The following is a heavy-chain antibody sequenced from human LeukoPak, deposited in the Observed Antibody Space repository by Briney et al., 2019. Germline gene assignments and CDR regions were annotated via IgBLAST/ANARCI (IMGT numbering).Heavy chain of an antibody. CDR1: GGTFSSYA. CDR2: IIPIFGTA. D-gene: IGHD5-18*01. Sequence: ASVKVSCKASGGTFSSYAISWVRQAPGQGLEWMGGIIPIFGTANYAQKFQGRVTITADESTSTAYMELSSLRSEDTAVYYCARVRDRYSYGRRYFDYWGQGTLVTVSS. CDR3: ARVRDRYSYGRRYFDY. V-gene: IGHV1-69*01. J-gene: IGHJ4*02.